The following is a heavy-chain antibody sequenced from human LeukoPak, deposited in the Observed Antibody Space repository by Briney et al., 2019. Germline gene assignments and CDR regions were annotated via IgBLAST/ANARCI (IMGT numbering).Heavy chain of an antibody. CDR3: ARSSSRGFQTDY. V-gene: IGHV4-39*01. J-gene: IGHJ4*02. D-gene: IGHD6-19*01. CDR1: GGSISSSSYY. Sequence: SETLSLTCTVSGGSISSSSYYWGWIRQPPGKGLEWIGSIYYSGSTYYNPSLKSRVTISVDTSKNQFSLKLSSVTAADTAVYYCARSSSRGFQTDYWGQGTLVTVSS. CDR2: IYYSGST.